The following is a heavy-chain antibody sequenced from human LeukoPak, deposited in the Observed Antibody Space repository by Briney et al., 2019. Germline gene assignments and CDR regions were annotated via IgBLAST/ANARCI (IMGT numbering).Heavy chain of an antibody. V-gene: IGHV4-4*02. Sequence: SSGTLSLTCAVSGVSISSSNWWSWVRQPPGKGLEWIGEIYHSGSTNYNPSLKSRVTISVDKSKNQFSLKLSSVTAADTAVYYCARVLELLFPAFDIWGQGTMVTVSP. CDR2: IYHSGST. D-gene: IGHD1-26*01. CDR3: ARVLELLFPAFDI. CDR1: GVSISSSNW. J-gene: IGHJ3*02.